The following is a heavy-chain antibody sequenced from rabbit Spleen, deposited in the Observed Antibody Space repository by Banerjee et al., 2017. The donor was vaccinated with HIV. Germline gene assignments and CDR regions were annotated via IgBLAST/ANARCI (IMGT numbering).Heavy chain of an antibody. V-gene: IGHV1S40*01. Sequence: QSLQESGGGLVKPGASLTLTCTASGFDLSDYYYMYWVRQAPGKGLEWIGCIYTGGSGGIYYATWANGRFTVSSHNAQNTLFLQLNSLTAADTATYFCVREVAARFKLWGQGTLVTVS. CDR3: VREVAARFKL. J-gene: IGHJ4*01. CDR2: IYTGGSGGI. D-gene: IGHD4-1*01. CDR1: GFDLSDYYY.